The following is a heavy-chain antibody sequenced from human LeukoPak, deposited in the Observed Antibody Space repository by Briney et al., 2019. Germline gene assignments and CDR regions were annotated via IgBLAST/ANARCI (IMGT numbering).Heavy chain of an antibody. J-gene: IGHJ4*02. Sequence: SETLSLTXAVSGYSISSGYYWDWIRQPPGRGLEWIGNIYRSGSTSYNPSLKSRVTISVDTSKNQFSLKVNSVTAADTAVYYCARRHSSGWFYYWGQGTLVTVSS. CDR2: IYRSGST. CDR1: GYSISSGYY. CDR3: ARRHSSGWFYY. V-gene: IGHV4-38-2*01. D-gene: IGHD6-19*01.